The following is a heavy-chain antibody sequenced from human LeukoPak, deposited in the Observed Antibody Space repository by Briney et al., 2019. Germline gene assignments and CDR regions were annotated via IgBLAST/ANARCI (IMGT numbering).Heavy chain of an antibody. D-gene: IGHD3-22*01. J-gene: IGHJ4*02. V-gene: IGHV4-38-2*02. CDR2: IYYSGST. CDR1: NNSISSGYY. CDR3: ARGDYYDSSHFDY. Sequence: SETLSLTCTVSNNSISSGYYWGWIRQPPGKGLGWIGSIYYSGSTYDNPSLKSRVTISVDTSNNQFSLKLSSVTAADTAVYYCARGDYYDSSHFDYWGQGTLVTVSS.